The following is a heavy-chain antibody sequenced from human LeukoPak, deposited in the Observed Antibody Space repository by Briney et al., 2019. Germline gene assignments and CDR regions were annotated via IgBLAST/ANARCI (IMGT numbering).Heavy chain of an antibody. V-gene: IGHV3-23*01. Sequence: LPGGSLRLSCAASGLSFSSFAMSWVRQGPARGLEWVSSIRGNGDTFYADSVKGRFTLSSDSSRNTVYFQLNNLRVEDTAIYYCAKASWVSSTDAVRWGQGTLVTVSS. D-gene: IGHD3-16*01. J-gene: IGHJ4*02. CDR3: AKASWVSSTDAVR. CDR2: IRGNGDT. CDR1: GLSFSSFA.